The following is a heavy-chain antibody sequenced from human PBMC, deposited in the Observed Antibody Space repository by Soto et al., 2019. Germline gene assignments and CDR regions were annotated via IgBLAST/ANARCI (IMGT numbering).Heavy chain of an antibody. V-gene: IGHV3-30-3*01. CDR3: AREIEWLLGY. CDR2: ISYDGSKK. Sequence: QVQLVESGGGVVQPGRSLRLSCAASGFTFRSYAMHWVRQAPGKGLDWVAVISYDGSKKYYADSVKGRFTISRDNSKNTLYLQLNILRAEDTAVYYCAREIEWLLGYWGQGTLVTVSS. J-gene: IGHJ4*02. CDR1: GFTFRSYA. D-gene: IGHD3-3*01.